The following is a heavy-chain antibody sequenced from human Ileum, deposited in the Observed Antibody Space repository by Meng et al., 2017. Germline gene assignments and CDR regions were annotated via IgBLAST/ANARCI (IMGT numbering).Heavy chain of an antibody. CDR3: AREISASAAAIAAPEKSVWLDP. J-gene: IGHJ5*02. D-gene: IGHD2-2*01. Sequence: QVQLVQSGAEVKRPGSSVKVSGGASGGTFRTNTISWVRQAPGQGLEWMGRIIPILDMTNYAQKFRGRVTFTADKSASTAYMELTNLRSEDTAVYYCAREISASAAAIAAPEKSVWLDPWGQGTLVTVSS. CDR2: IIPILDMT. V-gene: IGHV1-69*04. CDR1: GGTFRTNT.